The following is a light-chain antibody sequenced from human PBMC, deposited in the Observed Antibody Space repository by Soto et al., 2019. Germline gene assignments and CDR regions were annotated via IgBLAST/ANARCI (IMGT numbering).Light chain of an antibody. CDR2: DAS. V-gene: IGKV3-11*01. J-gene: IGKJ2*01. Sequence: EIVLTQSPATLSLSPGERATLSCRASQSVSSYLAWYQQKPRQAPRLLIYDASNRATGIPARFSGSGSGTDFTLTISSLEPEDFAVYYCQQRSNWPRYTFGQGTKLEIK. CDR3: QQRSNWPRYT. CDR1: QSVSSY.